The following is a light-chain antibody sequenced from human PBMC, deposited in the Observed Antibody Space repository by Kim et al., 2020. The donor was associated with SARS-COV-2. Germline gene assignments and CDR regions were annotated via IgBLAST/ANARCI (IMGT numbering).Light chain of an antibody. Sequence: RATINCKSGQTILSNSNNENFLAWYQQRPGQSPKLLIYWASSRESGVPDRFSGSGSATDFTLTISSLQAEDVAVYYCQQYFTPPYTFGQGTKLEI. CDR1: QTILSNSNNENF. V-gene: IGKV4-1*01. CDR2: WAS. J-gene: IGKJ2*01. CDR3: QQYFTPPYT.